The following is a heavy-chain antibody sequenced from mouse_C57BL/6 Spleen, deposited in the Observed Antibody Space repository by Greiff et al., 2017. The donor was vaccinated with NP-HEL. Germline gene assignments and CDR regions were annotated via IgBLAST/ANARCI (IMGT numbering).Heavy chain of an antibody. CDR1: GYAFSSYW. CDR3: ARGYSVWGYFDV. J-gene: IGHJ1*03. D-gene: IGHD2-3*01. Sequence: QVQLQQSGAELVKPGASVKISCKASGYAFSSYWMNWVKQRPGKGLEWIGQIYPGDGDTNYNGKFKGKATLTADKSSSTAYMQLSSLTSEDSAVYFCARGYSVWGYFDVWGTGTTVTVSS. CDR2: IYPGDGDT. V-gene: IGHV1-80*01.